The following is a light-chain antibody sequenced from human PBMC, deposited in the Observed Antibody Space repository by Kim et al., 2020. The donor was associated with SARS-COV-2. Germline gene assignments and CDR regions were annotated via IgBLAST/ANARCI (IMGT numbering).Light chain of an antibody. CDR1: NSNIGDNP. CDR2: SQN. Sequence: QSVLIQPPSASGTPGQRLTISCSGTNSNIGDNPVNWYQQLPGTAPKLLLYSQNQRPSGVPDLFSGSKSGTSASLAIGGLQSEDEAEYYCAAWDHSLNVYVFGTGTKVTVL. J-gene: IGLJ1*01. V-gene: IGLV1-44*01. CDR3: AAWDHSLNVYV.